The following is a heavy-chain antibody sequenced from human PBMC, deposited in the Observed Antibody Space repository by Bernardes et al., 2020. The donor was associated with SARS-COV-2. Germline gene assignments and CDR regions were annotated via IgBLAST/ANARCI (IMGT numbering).Heavy chain of an antibody. CDR3: ARGWRENSFDY. Sequence: GGSLRLCCAASGFTFSSCAMSWVRQAPGKGLEWVSIIPDNGRTTYYADSVRGRFTVSRDDAKNSVYLQMNSLRAEDTAVYYCARGWRENSFDYWGQGALVTVSS. J-gene: IGHJ4*02. D-gene: IGHD2-15*01. V-gene: IGHV3-48*01. CDR1: GFTFSSCA. CDR2: IPDNGRTT.